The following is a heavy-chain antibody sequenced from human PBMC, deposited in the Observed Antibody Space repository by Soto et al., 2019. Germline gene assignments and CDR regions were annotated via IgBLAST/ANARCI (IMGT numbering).Heavy chain of an antibody. Sequence: SETLSLTCAVYGGSFSGYYWSWIRQPPGKGLEWIGEINHSGSTNYNPSLKSRVTISVDTSKNQFSLKLSSVTAADTAVYYCARVNTMVRRVTIHERHFDYWGQGTLATVS. D-gene: IGHD3-10*01. J-gene: IGHJ4*02. V-gene: IGHV4-34*01. CDR3: ARVNTMVRRVTIHERHFDY. CDR1: GGSFSGYY. CDR2: INHSGST.